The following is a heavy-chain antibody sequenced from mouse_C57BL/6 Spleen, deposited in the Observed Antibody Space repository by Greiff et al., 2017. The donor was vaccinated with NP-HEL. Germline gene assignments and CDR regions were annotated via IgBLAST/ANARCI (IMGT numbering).Heavy chain of an antibody. CDR1: GYTFTDYN. CDR3: ARSYYGWYFDV. Sequence: VQLQQSGPELVKPGASVKMSCKASGYTFTDYNMHWVKQNHGKSLEWIGYINPNNGGTSYNQKFKGKATLTVNKSSSTAYMELRSLTSEDSAVYYCARSYYGWYFDVWGTGTTVTVSS. V-gene: IGHV1-22*01. CDR2: INPNNGGT. J-gene: IGHJ1*03. D-gene: IGHD1-1*01.